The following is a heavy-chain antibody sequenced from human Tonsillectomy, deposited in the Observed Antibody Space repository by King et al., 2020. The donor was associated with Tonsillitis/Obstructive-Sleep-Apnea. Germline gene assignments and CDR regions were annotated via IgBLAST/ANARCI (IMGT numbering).Heavy chain of an antibody. CDR3: ARHVRDGYGTNFDY. V-gene: IGHV4-39*01. Sequence: LQESGPGLVKPSETLSLTCTVSGHSIRSSSYYWGWIRQPPGKGLEWIGTIYYTGSTYYNPSLKSRVTISVDTSKNQFSLKLSSVTAADTALYYCARHVRDGYGTNFDYWGQGTLVTVSS. J-gene: IGHJ4*02. CDR2: IYYTGST. D-gene: IGHD5-24*01. CDR1: GHSIRSSSYY.